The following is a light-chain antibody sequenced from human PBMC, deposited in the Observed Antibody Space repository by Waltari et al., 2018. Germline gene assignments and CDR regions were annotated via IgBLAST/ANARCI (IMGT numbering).Light chain of an antibody. V-gene: IGKV3-20*01. Sequence: EIVLTQSPGTLSLSPGDRATLSCRASQSVRRSLTWDQQKPGQAPRLLIYDTSTRATGIPDRFSGSGSGTDFSLTISRLEPEDFAVYYCQEYVNLPATFGQGTKVEIK. CDR3: QEYVNLPAT. CDR1: QSVRRS. J-gene: IGKJ1*01. CDR2: DTS.